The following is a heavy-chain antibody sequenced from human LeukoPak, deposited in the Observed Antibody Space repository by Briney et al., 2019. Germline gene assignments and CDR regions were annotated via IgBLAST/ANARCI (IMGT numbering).Heavy chain of an antibody. CDR3: ARVQRAVAILDY. Sequence: ASVKVSCKASGYTFTGYYMHWVRQAPGQGLEWVGWINPNSGGTNYAQKFQGGVTMTRDTSISTAYMELSRLRSDDTAVYYCARVQRAVAILDYWGQGTLVTVSS. J-gene: IGHJ4*02. D-gene: IGHD6-19*01. V-gene: IGHV1-2*02. CDR1: GYTFTGYY. CDR2: INPNSGGT.